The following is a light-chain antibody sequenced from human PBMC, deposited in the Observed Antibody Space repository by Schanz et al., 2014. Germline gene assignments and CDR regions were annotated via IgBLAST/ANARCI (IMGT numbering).Light chain of an antibody. J-gene: IGKJ2*01. V-gene: IGKV3-15*01. CDR3: QQYNNWPPVYT. CDR1: QSVSSN. Sequence: EIVLTQSPGTLSLSPGETATLSCRASQSVSSNLAWYQQKPGQAPRLLIYGASTRATGIPARFSGSGSGTEFTLTISSLQSEDFAVYYCQQYNNWPPVYTFGQGTKLEIK. CDR2: GAS.